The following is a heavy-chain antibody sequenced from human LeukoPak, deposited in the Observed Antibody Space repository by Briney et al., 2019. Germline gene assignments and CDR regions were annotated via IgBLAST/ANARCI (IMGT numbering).Heavy chain of an antibody. J-gene: IGHJ6*02. CDR2: INHSGST. D-gene: IGHD6-13*01. Sequence: SETLSLTCAVYGGSFSGYYWSWIRQPPGKGLEWIGEINHSGSTNYNPSLKSRVTISVDTSKNQFSLKLSSVTAADTAVYYCARISSWYVYYYGMDVWGQGTTVTVSS. CDR3: ARISSWYVYYYGMDV. CDR1: GGSFSGYY. V-gene: IGHV4-34*01.